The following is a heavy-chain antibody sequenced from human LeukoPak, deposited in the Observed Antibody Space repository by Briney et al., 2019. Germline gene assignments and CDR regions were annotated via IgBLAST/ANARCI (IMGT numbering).Heavy chain of an antibody. CDR2: ISGSGTDT. Sequence: GGSLRLSCGGSGFTFSSYAMSWVRQAPGKGLEWVSAISGSGTDTFYANSVKGRLTISRDNPKNTLYLQMNSLRAEDTAVYYCAKGGGSSCYSPSDYWGQGTLVTVSS. V-gene: IGHV3-23*01. CDR3: AKGGGSSCYSPSDY. D-gene: IGHD2-15*01. J-gene: IGHJ4*02. CDR1: GFTFSSYA.